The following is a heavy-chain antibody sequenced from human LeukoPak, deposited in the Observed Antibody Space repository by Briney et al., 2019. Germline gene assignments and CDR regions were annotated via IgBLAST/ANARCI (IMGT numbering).Heavy chain of an antibody. CDR1: GFTFSSYG. Sequence: GGSLRLSCAASGFTFSSYGMHWVRQAPGKGLEWVAVISYDGSNKYYADSVKGRFTISRDNSKNTLYLQMNSLRAEDTAMYYCAKDQNDYIWGGYGISFDYWGQGTLVTVSS. J-gene: IGHJ4*02. CDR2: ISYDGSNK. CDR3: AKDQNDYIWGGYGISFDY. V-gene: IGHV3-30*18. D-gene: IGHD3-16*01.